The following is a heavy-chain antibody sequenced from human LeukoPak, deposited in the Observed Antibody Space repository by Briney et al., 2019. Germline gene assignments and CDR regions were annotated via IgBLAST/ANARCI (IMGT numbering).Heavy chain of an antibody. CDR2: IYYSGNT. CDR1: GASISSSSYY. Sequence: SETLSLTCTVSGASISSSSYYWGWIRQPPGEGLEWIGSIYYSGNTYYNPSLKSRVTISVDTSKNQFSLKLSSVTAADTAVYYCARTPRLGIVVRFDYWGQGTLVTVSS. D-gene: IGHD2-21*01. J-gene: IGHJ4*02. CDR3: ARTPRLGIVVRFDY. V-gene: IGHV4-39*01.